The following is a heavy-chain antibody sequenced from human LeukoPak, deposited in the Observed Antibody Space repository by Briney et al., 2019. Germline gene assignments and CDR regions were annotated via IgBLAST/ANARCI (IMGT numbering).Heavy chain of an antibody. J-gene: IGHJ4*02. CDR3: ASTYYYDSSGYHPDY. V-gene: IGHV4-61*01. Sequence: SETLSLTCTVSGGSVSSGSYYWSWIRQPPGKGLEWIGYIYYSGSTNYNPSLKSRVTISVDTSKNQFSLKLSSVTAADTAVYYCASTYYYDSSGYHPDYWGQGTLVTVFS. CDR2: IYYSGST. D-gene: IGHD3-22*01. CDR1: GGSVSSGSYY.